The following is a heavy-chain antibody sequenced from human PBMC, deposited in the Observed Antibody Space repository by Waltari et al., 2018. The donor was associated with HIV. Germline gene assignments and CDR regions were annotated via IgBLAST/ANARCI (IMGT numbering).Heavy chain of an antibody. J-gene: IGHJ4*02. CDR2: IYDSGST. CDR3: ANLPFVYFDY. V-gene: IGHV4-39*01. Sequence: QVQLQESGPGLVKPSETLSLTCPVSSGSISRRRSYWGWIRQPPGRGLEWIGNIYDSGSTYYNPSLKSRVTISVDTSKNQFSLKLSSVTAADTAVYYCANLPFVYFDYWGQGTLVTVSS. CDR1: SGSISRRRSY.